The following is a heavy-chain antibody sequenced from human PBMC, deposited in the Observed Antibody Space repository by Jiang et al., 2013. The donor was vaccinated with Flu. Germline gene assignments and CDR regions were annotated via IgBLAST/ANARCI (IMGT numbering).Heavy chain of an antibody. V-gene: IGHV4-59*01. J-gene: IGHJ4*02. CDR1: GGSISSYY. CDR2: IYYSGST. CDR3: ARADCSGGTCYPIDY. Sequence: GSGLVKPSETLSLTCTVSGGSISSYYWSWVRQPPGKGLDWIGYIYYSGSTNYNPSLKSRVTISVDTSKNQFSLKVSAVTAADTAVYYCARADCSGGTCYPIDYWGQGTLVTASS. D-gene: IGHD2-15*01.